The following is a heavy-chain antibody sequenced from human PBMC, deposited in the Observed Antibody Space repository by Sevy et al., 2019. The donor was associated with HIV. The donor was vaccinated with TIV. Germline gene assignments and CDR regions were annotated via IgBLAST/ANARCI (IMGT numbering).Heavy chain of an antibody. D-gene: IGHD1-26*01. V-gene: IGHV3-53*01. CDR1: EFTVSSSY. J-gene: IGHJ4*02. CDR3: ARAGTGSYRAYFDY. Sequence: GGSLRLSCAASEFTVSSSYMSWVRQAPGKGLEWVSILYSGGSTYYEASVKGRFAVSRDNSKNTLYLQRNSLRAEDTAVYYCARAGTGSYRAYFDYWGQGTLVTVSS. CDR2: LYSGGST.